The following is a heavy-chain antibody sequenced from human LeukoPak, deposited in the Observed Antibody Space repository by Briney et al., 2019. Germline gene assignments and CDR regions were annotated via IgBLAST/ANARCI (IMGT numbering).Heavy chain of an antibody. CDR1: GYTFTSYD. CDR3: ARERRVGYSYGFGY. D-gene: IGHD5-18*01. J-gene: IGHJ4*02. CDR2: MNPNSGNT. Sequence: ASVKVSCTASGYTFTSYDINWVRQATGQGLEWMGWMNPNSGNTGYAQKFQGRVTMTRNTSISTAYMELSSLRSEDTAVYYCARERRVGYSYGFGYWGQGTLVTVSS. V-gene: IGHV1-8*01.